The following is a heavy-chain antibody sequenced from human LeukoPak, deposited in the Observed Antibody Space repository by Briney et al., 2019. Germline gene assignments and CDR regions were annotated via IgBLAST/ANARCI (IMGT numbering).Heavy chain of an antibody. CDR1: GYTFTGYY. CDR3: AVWESSGYYPHRVDY. D-gene: IGHD3-22*01. Sequence: ASAKVSCKASGYTFTGYYMHWVRQAPGQGLEWMGWINPNSGGTNYAQKFQGRVTMTRDTSISTAYMELSRLRSDDTAVYYCAVWESSGYYPHRVDYWGQGTLVTVSS. CDR2: INPNSGGT. J-gene: IGHJ4*02. V-gene: IGHV1-2*02.